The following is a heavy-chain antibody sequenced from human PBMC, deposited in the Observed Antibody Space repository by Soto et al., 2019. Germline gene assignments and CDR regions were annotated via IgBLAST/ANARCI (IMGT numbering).Heavy chain of an antibody. D-gene: IGHD3-10*01. Sequence: SETLSLTCAVSGGSISSGGYSWSWIRQPPGKGLEWIGYIYHSGSTYYNPSLKSRVTISVDRSKNQFSLKLSSVTAADTAVYYCARGRHWFGDQTVGYFDYWGQGTLVTVSS. CDR3: ARGRHWFGDQTVGYFDY. J-gene: IGHJ4*02. CDR1: GGSISSGGYS. V-gene: IGHV4-30-2*01. CDR2: IYHSGST.